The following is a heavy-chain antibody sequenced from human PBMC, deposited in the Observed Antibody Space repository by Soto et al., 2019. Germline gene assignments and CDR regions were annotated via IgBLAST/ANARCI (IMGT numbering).Heavy chain of an antibody. V-gene: IGHV3-23*01. D-gene: IGHD3-16*01. CDR3: ARDSGYSSAYWEHYFDY. Sequence: PGGSLRLSCAASGFSFSTYARSWVRQAPGKGLERVSAISANGRGIYYADSVRGRFTISASHSKNTLFIQMPRLRGDDTAVYFCARDSGYSSAYWEHYFDYWGQGTLVTVSS. CDR1: GFSFSTYA. J-gene: IGHJ4*02. CDR2: ISANGRGI.